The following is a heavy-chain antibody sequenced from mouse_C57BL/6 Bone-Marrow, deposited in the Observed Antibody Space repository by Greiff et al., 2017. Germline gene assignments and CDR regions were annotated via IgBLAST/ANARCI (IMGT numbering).Heavy chain of an antibody. CDR2: IAPSDSYT. Sequence: QVQLQQPGAELVRPGTSVKLSCKASGYTFTSYWMHWVKQRPGQGLEWIGVIAPSDSYTNYNQKFKGKATLTVDTSSSTAYMQLSRLTSEDSAVYYCARTYPFAYWGQGTLVTVSA. V-gene: IGHV1-59*01. CDR3: ARTYPFAY. CDR1: GYTFTSYW. J-gene: IGHJ3*01. D-gene: IGHD5-1*01.